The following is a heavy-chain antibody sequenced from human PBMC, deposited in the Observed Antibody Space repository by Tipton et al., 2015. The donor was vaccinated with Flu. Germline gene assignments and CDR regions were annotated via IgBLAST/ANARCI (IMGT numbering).Heavy chain of an antibody. J-gene: IGHJ4*02. CDR1: GYIFTNYW. D-gene: IGHD6-19*01. CDR2: IYPGDSEI. V-gene: IGHV5-51*03. CDR3: VRRDSIGWFYFEF. Sequence: VQLVQSGAEVKKPGESLKISCEGSGYIFTNYWIGWVRQVPGKGLEWMGIIYPGDSEIKYSPSFQGQVTISADKSINTAYLQWSSLKASDTAMYYCVRRDSIGWFYFEFWGQGTRVTVSS.